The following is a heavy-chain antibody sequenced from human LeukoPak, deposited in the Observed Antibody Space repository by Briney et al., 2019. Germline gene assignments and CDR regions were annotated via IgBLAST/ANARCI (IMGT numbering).Heavy chain of an antibody. CDR1: GGSISSYY. Sequence: SETLSLTCTVSGGSISSYYWSWIPQPPGKGLEWIGYIYYSGSTNYNPSLKSRVTISVDTSKNQFSLKLSSVTAADTAVYYCARGPGYSSGWYEVDYWGQGTLVTVSS. J-gene: IGHJ4*02. CDR3: ARGPGYSSGWYEVDY. CDR2: IYYSGST. V-gene: IGHV4-59*01. D-gene: IGHD6-19*01.